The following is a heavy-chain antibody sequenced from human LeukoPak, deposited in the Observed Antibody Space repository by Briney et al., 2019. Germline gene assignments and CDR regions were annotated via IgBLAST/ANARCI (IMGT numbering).Heavy chain of an antibody. CDR2: IYHSGST. Sequence: SETLSLTCTVSGYSISSGYYWGWIRQPPGKGLEWIGSIYHSGSTYYNPSLKSRVTISVDTSKNQFSLKLSSVTAADTAVYYCARVEAGVDYWGQGTLVTASS. CDR1: GYSISSGYY. V-gene: IGHV4-38-2*02. CDR3: ARVEAGVDY. J-gene: IGHJ4*02. D-gene: IGHD6-19*01.